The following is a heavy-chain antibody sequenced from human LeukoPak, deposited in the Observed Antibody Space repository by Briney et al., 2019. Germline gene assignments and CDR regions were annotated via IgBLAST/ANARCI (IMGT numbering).Heavy chain of an antibody. D-gene: IGHD6-6*01. CDR2: ISSNGGST. CDR1: GFTFSSYA. CDR3: VKDQSSSSPVYYFDY. J-gene: IGHJ4*02. V-gene: IGHV3-64D*06. Sequence: GGSLRHSCSASGFTFSSYAMHWVRQAPGKGLEYVSAISSNGGSTYYADSVKGRFTISRDNSKNTLYLQMSSLRAEDTAVYYCVKDQSSSSPVYYFDYWGQGTLVTVSS.